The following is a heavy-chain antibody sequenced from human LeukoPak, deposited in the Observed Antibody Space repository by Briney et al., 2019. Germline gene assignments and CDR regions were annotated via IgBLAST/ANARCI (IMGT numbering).Heavy chain of an antibody. V-gene: IGHV1-2*02. J-gene: IGHJ5*02. CDR2: INPNSGGT. CDR3: ASLHYGPTPDWFDP. D-gene: IGHD4-17*01. Sequence: ASVKVSCKASGYTFTGYYMHWVRQAPGQGLEWMGWINPNSGGTNYAQKFQGRVIMTRDTSISTAYMELSRLRSDDTAVYYCASLHYGPTPDWFDPWGQGTLVTVSS. CDR1: GYTFTGYY.